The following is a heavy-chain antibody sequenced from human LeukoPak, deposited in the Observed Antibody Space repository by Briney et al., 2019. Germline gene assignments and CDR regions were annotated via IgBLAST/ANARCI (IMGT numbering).Heavy chain of an antibody. Sequence: SQTLSLTCALSGDILSSNSAAWNWIRQSPSRGLEWLVRTYYRSKWYNDYAVSVKSRITINPDTSKNQFSLQLNSVTPEDTAVYYCARDRRTVGSGSYWRLWFDPWGQGTLVAVSS. CDR3: ARDRRTVGSGSYWRLWFDP. J-gene: IGHJ5*02. CDR1: GDILSSNSAA. CDR2: TYYRSKWYN. V-gene: IGHV6-1*01. D-gene: IGHD3-10*01.